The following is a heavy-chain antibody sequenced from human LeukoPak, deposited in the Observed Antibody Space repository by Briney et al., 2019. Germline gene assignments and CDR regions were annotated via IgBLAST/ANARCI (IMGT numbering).Heavy chain of an antibody. CDR3: ARDPRNIGLAP. D-gene: IGHD5-12*01. J-gene: IGHJ5*02. CDR1: GFSPSGYW. V-gene: IGHV3-74*01. Sequence: GGSLRLSCVASGFSPSGYWMYWVRQAPGKGLMYISRNNGDGSTTNYADVVKGRFTMSRDNVKNTLYLQMNSLRVEDTAVYYCARDPRNIGLAPWGQGTLVTVSS. CDR2: NNGDGSTT.